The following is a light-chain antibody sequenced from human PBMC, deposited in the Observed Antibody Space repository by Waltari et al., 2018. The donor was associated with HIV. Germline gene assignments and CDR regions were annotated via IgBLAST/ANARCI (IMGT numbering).Light chain of an antibody. V-gene: IGLV1-51*01. CDR3: GTWDSSLSAGV. Sequence: QSVLTQPPSVSAAPGQRVTISCSGSSSNIGYHDVSWYQQLPGTAPKLLLYDNNKLPSGIPDRFSGSKSGASATLGITGLQTGDEADYYCGTWDSSLSAGVFGGGTKLTVL. CDR1: SSNIGYHD. J-gene: IGLJ2*01. CDR2: DNN.